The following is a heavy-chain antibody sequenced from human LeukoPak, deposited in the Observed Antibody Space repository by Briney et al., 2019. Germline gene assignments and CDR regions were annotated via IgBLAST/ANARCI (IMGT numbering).Heavy chain of an antibody. CDR2: IGGSGGST. V-gene: IGHV3-23*01. J-gene: IGHJ3*02. CDR3: AKVVSGADAFDI. Sequence: GGSLRLSCAASGFTFSSYAMSWVRQAPGKGLEWVSAIGGSGGSTYYADSVKGRFTISRDNSKNTLYLQMNSLRSEDTAVYYCAKVVSGADAFDIWGQGTMVTVSS. CDR1: GFTFSSYA. D-gene: IGHD2-21*01.